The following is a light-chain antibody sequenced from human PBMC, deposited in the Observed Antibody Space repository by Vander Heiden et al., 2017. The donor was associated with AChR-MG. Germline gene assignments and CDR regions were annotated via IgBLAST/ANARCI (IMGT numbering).Light chain of an antibody. Sequence: GISNRFSGAKSGNTASLTISGLQPEDEADYYCSSYSKSTSLYVFGTGTKVTVV. CDR3: SSYSKSTSLYV. J-gene: IGLJ1*01. V-gene: IGLV2-14*01.